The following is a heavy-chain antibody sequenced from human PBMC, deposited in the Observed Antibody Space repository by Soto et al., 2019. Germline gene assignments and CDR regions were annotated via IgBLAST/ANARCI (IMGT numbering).Heavy chain of an antibody. Sequence: TGGSLRLSCAASRFTFSTYWMTWVRLTPGKGLEWVANIHQDGNEKYYMDSVKGRFTISRDNAKNSLYLQMTSLRAEDTAVYYCEGGNDLDVWGQGTTVTVSS. J-gene: IGHJ6*02. D-gene: IGHD1-1*01. V-gene: IGHV3-7*01. CDR3: EGGNDLDV. CDR2: IHQDGNEK. CDR1: RFTFSTYW.